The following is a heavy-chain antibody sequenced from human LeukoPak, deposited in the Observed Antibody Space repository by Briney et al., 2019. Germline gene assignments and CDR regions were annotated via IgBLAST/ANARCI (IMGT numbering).Heavy chain of an antibody. J-gene: IGHJ4*02. CDR2: INPAGSTA. D-gene: IGHD3-10*01. CDR1: GFTFSTYW. CDR3: GRGMIGAYGSDY. Sequence: HPGGSLRLSCAASGFTFSTYWMHWVRQAPGKGLVWVSHINPAGSTAFYADSVKGRFTISRDNAKNTVYLQMSSLGAEDTAVYYCGRGMIGAYGSDYWGQGTLVTVSS. V-gene: IGHV3-74*01.